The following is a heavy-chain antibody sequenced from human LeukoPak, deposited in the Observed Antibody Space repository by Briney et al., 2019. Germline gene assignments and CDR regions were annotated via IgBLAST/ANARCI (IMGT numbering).Heavy chain of an antibody. CDR3: ARSIHAMIVGARSFDY. CDR1: GYTFTSYA. Sequence: ASVKVSCKASGYTFTSYAMHWVRQAPGQRLEWMGWINAGNGNTKYSQKFQGRVTITRDTSASTAYMELSSLRSEDTAVYYCARSIHAMIVGARSFDYWGQGTLVTVSS. CDR2: INAGNGNT. J-gene: IGHJ4*02. V-gene: IGHV1-3*01. D-gene: IGHD1-26*01.